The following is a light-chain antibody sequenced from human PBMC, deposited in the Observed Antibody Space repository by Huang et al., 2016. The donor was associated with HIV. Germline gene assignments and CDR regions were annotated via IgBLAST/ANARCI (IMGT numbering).Light chain of an antibody. CDR1: QSINNNY. CDR3: QHYGTSPQT. CDR2: VAS. V-gene: IGKV3-20*01. Sequence: EIVLTQSPGTLSLSPGEGATLSCRASQSINNNYLAWFQQKPGQPPRLLSYVASSRATGVPDRFTGIGSGTDFNLTISRLETEDFAMYFCQHYGTSPQTFGQGTKLEIK. J-gene: IGKJ2*01.